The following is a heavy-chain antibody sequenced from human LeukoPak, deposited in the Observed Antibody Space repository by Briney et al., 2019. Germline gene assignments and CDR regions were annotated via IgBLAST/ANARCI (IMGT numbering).Heavy chain of an antibody. J-gene: IGHJ4*02. CDR1: GYTFTSYG. CDR2: ISAYNGNT. D-gene: IGHD5-24*01. CDR3: AREDRRDGVGLDY. V-gene: IGHV1-18*01. Sequence: ASVTVSFTASGYTFTSYGISWVRQAPGQGLEWMGWISAYNGNTNYAQKLQGRVTMTTYTSTSTAYMELRILRSDDTAVYYCAREDRRDGVGLDYWGQGTLVTVSS.